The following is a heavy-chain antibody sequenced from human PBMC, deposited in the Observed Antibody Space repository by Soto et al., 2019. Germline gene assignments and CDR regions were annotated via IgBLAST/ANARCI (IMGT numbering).Heavy chain of an antibody. V-gene: IGHV1-18*01. CDR3: ARGRYGDY. D-gene: IGHD1-1*01. Sequence: QVHLVQSGAEVKKSGASVKVSCKGSGYDFTTYGITWVRQAPGQGLEWMAWISAHNGNTDYAQKLQGRVTVTRDTSTSTAYMELRSLRNDDTAVYYCARGRYGDYWGQGALVTVSS. J-gene: IGHJ4*02. CDR2: ISAHNGNT. CDR1: GYDFTTYG.